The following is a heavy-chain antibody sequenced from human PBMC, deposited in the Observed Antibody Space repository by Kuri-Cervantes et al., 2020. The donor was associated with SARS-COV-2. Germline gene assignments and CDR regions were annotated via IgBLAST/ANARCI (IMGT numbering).Heavy chain of an antibody. J-gene: IGHJ4*02. CDR3: VRDGDHWNFDY. Sequence: GGSLRLSCAASGFTFSGHWIHWVRQAPGKGLVWVSRINPDGSYTNNADSAKGRFTLSRDNAKNMLFLQMNSLRAEDTAVYYCVRDGDHWNFDYWGQGTLVTVAS. V-gene: IGHV3-74*01. CDR1: GFTFSGHW. CDR2: INPDGSYT. D-gene: IGHD1-1*01.